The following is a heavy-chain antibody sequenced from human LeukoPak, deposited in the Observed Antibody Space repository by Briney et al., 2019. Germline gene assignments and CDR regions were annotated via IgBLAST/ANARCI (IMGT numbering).Heavy chain of an antibody. J-gene: IGHJ4*02. V-gene: IGHV3-7*01. CDR1: GFTFNKYW. D-gene: IGHD3-10*01. CDR2: INQDDSQI. Sequence: GESLKISCAAPGFTFNKYWLTWVRQAPGKGLEWVANINQDDSQIYYLESVEGRFTITRDNAKNSLHLQMNSLRAEDTAIYYCARGYYYSGTSYLSFFDYWGQGTLVTVSS. CDR3: ARGYYYSGTSYLSFFDY.